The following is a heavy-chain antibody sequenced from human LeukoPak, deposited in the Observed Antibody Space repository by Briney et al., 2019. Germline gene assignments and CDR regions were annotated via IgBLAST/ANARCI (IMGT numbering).Heavy chain of an antibody. D-gene: IGHD2-15*01. V-gene: IGHV4-34*01. CDR1: GGSFSGYY. CDR3: ATSANGSCPFDH. J-gene: IGHJ4*02. Sequence: SETLSLTCAVYGGSFSGYYWSWIRQPPGKGLEWIGEINHSGSTNYNPSLKSRVTISVDTSKNQFSLKLSSVTAADTAVYYCATSANGSCPFDHWGQGALVTVSS. CDR2: INHSGST.